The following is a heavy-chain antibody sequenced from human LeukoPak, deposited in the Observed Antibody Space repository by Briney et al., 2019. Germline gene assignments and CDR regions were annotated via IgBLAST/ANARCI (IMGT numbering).Heavy chain of an antibody. CDR1: GGTFSSYA. D-gene: IGHD3-22*01. Sequence: WASVKVSCKASGGTFSSYAISWVRQAPGQGLEWMGGIIPIFGTANYAQKFQGGVTITADESTSTAYMELSSLRSEDTAVYYCARDYYDSSGPGTYYMDVWGKGTTVTVSS. CDR2: IIPIFGTA. J-gene: IGHJ6*03. V-gene: IGHV1-69*13. CDR3: ARDYYDSSGPGTYYMDV.